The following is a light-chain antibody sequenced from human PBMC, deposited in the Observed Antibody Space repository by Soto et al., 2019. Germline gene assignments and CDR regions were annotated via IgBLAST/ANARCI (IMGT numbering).Light chain of an antibody. CDR2: DAS. Sequence: ETVMTQSPATLSVSPGERATLSCSASQSVSSNLAWYQQKPGQAPRLLIYDASTRATGIPARFSGSGSGTEFTLTISSLQSEDFAVYYCQQYNTWPLTFGPGTKVDIK. V-gene: IGKV3-15*01. CDR3: QQYNTWPLT. CDR1: QSVSSN. J-gene: IGKJ3*01.